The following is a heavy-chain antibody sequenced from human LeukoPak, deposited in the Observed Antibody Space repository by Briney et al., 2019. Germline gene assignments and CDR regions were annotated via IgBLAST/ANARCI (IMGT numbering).Heavy chain of an antibody. Sequence: GGSLRLSCAASGFTFSNYWMSWVRQAPGKGLEWVARIDQYGRTKYYVDSVRGRFTFSRDNTKNSLHLQMNSLRAEDTAVYYCARADSYGSILDYWGQGTRVIDSS. J-gene: IGHJ4*02. D-gene: IGHD5-18*01. CDR1: GFTFSNYW. V-gene: IGHV3-7*04. CDR2: IDQYGRTK. CDR3: ARADSYGSILDY.